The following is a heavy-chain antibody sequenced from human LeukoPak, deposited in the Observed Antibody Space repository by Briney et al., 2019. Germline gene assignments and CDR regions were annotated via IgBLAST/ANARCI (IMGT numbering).Heavy chain of an antibody. CDR1: GGSFSGYY. V-gene: IGHV4-34*01. J-gene: IGHJ3*02. CDR3: APGRGYCSGGSCSDAFDI. Sequence: SETLSLTCAVYGGSFSGYYWSWIRQPPGKGLEWIGEINHSGSTNYNPSLKSRVTISVDTSENQFSLKLSSVTAADTAVYYCAPGRGYCSGGSCSDAFDIWGQGTMVTVSS. CDR2: INHSGST. D-gene: IGHD2-15*01.